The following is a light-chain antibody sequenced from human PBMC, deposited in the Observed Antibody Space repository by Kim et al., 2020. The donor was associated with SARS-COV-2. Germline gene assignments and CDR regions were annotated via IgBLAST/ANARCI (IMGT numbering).Light chain of an antibody. CDR3: SSYAGSNNLV. CDR1: SSDVGGYNY. V-gene: IGLV2-8*01. J-gene: IGLJ2*01. CDR2: EVS. Sequence: GQSVPISCTGTSSDVGGYNYVSWYQQHPGKAPQLMIYEVSKRPSGVPDRFSGSKSGNTASLTVSGLQAEDEADYYCSSYAGSNNLVFGGGTQLTVL.